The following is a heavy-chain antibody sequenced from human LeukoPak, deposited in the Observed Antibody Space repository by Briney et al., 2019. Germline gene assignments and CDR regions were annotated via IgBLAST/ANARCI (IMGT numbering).Heavy chain of an antibody. CDR3: AKALRLTRSTYYFDY. D-gene: IGHD4-17*01. CDR2: ISYDGSNK. V-gene: IGHV3-30*18. Sequence: GGSLRLSCAASGFTFSSYGMHWVRQAPGKGLEWVAVISYDGSNKYYADSVKGRFTISRDNSKNTLYLQMNSLRAEDTAVYYCAKALRLTRSTYYFDYWGQGTLVTVSS. CDR1: GFTFSSYG. J-gene: IGHJ4*02.